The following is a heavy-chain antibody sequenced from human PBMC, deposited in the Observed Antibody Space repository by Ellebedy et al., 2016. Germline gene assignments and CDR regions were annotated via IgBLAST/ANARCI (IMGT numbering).Heavy chain of an antibody. J-gene: IGHJ4*02. CDR1: EFTFAAHW. V-gene: IGHV3-48*04. Sequence: GESLKISCVASEFTFAAHWMTWARQAPGKGLEWVSYISSSSSTTYYADTVKGRFTISRDNAKNSLYLQMNSLRADDTAVYYCARGNSSGRGSFDYWGQGTLVTVSS. CDR3: ARGNSSGRGSFDY. CDR2: ISSSSSTT. D-gene: IGHD6-19*01.